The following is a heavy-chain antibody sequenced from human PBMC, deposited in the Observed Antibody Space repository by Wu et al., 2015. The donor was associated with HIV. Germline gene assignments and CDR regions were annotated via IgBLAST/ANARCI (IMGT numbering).Heavy chain of an antibody. Sequence: QVQLVQSGAEVKKPGASVKVSCKASGYTFTNYDINWVRQATGQGLEWMGWVNPKSGNTGYAQKFQGRVTMTRNTSINTAYMELSSLRSGDTAVYYCASGDYGSGTYYYYDMDVWGQGTTVTVSS. CDR2: VNPKSGNT. D-gene: IGHD3-10*01. CDR3: ASGDYGSGTYYYYDMDV. V-gene: IGHV1-8*01. CDR1: GYTFTNYD. J-gene: IGHJ6*02.